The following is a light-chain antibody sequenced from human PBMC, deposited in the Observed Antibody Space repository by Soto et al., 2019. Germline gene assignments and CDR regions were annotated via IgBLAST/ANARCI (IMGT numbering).Light chain of an antibody. CDR1: QNVLYSSNNNNY. V-gene: IGKV4-1*01. CDR2: WAS. J-gene: IGKJ3*01. Sequence: DIVMTQSPDSLAVSLGERATINCKSSQNVLYSSNNNNYLAWYQQKPGQPPKLLIYWASTRESGVPDRFSGSGSGTDFTLTISSLQAEDVAVYYCQQYYSTPCTFGPGTKVDIK. CDR3: QQYYSTPCT.